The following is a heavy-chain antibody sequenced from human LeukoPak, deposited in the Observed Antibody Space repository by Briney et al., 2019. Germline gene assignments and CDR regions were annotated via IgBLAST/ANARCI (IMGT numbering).Heavy chain of an antibody. J-gene: IGHJ4*02. CDR2: TESKTDGGTT. Sequence: GGSLRLSCAASGFSFSDAWMSWVRQIPGKGLEWVGRTESKTDGGTTDYAAPVKGRFTISRDDSTNTLYLQMNSLKSEDTAVYYCTTYGSGRKFDYWGQGILVTVSS. CDR3: TTYGSGRKFDY. D-gene: IGHD3-10*01. CDR1: GFSFSDAW. V-gene: IGHV3-15*04.